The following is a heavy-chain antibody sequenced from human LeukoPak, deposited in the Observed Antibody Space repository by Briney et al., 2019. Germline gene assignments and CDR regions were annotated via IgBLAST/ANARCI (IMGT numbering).Heavy chain of an antibody. V-gene: IGHV3-23*01. D-gene: IGHD2-15*01. CDR1: GFTFSSSA. CDR3: AKQLGYCSDGSCYFPY. Sequence: GGSLRLSCAASGFTFSSSAMSWVRQAPGKGLEWVSAISNNGGYTYYEDSVQGRFTISRDNSKSTLCLQMNSMRAEDTAVYYCAKQLGYCSDGSCYFPYWGQGTLVTVSS. CDR2: ISNNGGYT. J-gene: IGHJ4*02.